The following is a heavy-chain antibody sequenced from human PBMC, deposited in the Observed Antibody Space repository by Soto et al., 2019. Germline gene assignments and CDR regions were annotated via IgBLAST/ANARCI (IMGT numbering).Heavy chain of an antibody. V-gene: IGHV3-21*01. CDR2: ISSSTSFI. CDR3: ASGYYDRSRFYFDS. D-gene: IGHD3-22*01. J-gene: IGHJ4*02. Sequence: GGSLRLSCAASELPFSIYGMNLVRQSPGKGLEWVSAISSSTSFIHYADSVKGRFTISRDKAKNSLYLQMKSLRAEDTAMYYCASGYYDRSRFYFDSSGQGTLVTVSS. CDR1: ELPFSIYG.